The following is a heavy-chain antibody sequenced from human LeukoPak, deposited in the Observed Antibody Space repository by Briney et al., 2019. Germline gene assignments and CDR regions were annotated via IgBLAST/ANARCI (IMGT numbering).Heavy chain of an antibody. CDR3: ARDNYGDYVELFDY. D-gene: IGHD4-17*01. CDR1: GFTFNSYS. V-gene: IGHV3-48*02. CDR2: ISTSSKTI. J-gene: IGHJ4*02. Sequence: PGGSLRLSCAASGFTFNSYSMNWVRQTPRKGLWWVSYISTSSKTIHYADSVNGRFTISRDNDKHSLYLQMNSLRDEDTDVYYCARDNYGDYVELFDYWGQGTLVSVSS.